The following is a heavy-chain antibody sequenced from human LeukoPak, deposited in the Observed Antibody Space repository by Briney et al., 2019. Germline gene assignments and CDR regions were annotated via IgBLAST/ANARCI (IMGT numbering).Heavy chain of an antibody. CDR1: GFTLSNVW. D-gene: IGHD5-18*01. Sequence: GGSLRLSCAASGFTLSNVWMSWVRQAPGKGLEWVGRMKSKSGGGTTDYAAPVRGRFTISRDDSKNTLYLQVNNLDTEDTALYYCTTEGYTYGYHAFHIWGQGTMVTVSS. J-gene: IGHJ3*02. CDR2: MKSKSGGGTT. V-gene: IGHV3-15*01. CDR3: TTEGYTYGYHAFHI.